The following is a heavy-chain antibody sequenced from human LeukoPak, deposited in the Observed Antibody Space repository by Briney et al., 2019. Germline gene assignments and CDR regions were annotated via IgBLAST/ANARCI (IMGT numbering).Heavy chain of an antibody. V-gene: IGHV4-4*07. CDR3: ARDRLLYDYGGKPLFDY. CDR2: IYTSGST. Sequence: SETLSLTCTVSGGSISNYYWSWIRQPAGKGLEWIGRIYTSGSTNYNPSLTSRVTMSVDTSKNQFSLKMTSVTAADTAVYFCARDRLLYDYGGKPLFDYWGQGTLVTVSS. CDR1: GGSISNYY. D-gene: IGHD4-23*01. J-gene: IGHJ4*02.